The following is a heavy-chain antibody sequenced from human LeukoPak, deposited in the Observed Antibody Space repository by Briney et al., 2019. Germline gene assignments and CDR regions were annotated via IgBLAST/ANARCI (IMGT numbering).Heavy chain of an antibody. CDR1: GYTFTGYY. Sequence: ALVKVSCKASGYTFTGYYMHWVRQAPGQGLEWMGWINPNSGGTNYAQKFQGRVTMTRDTSISTAYMELSRLRSDDTAVYYCARVRRWISEFDPWGQGTLVTVSS. D-gene: IGHD5-12*01. CDR3: ARVRRWISEFDP. J-gene: IGHJ5*02. CDR2: INPNSGGT. V-gene: IGHV1-2*02.